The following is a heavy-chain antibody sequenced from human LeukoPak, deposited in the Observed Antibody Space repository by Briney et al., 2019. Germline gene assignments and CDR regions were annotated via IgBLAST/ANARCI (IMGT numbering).Heavy chain of an antibody. CDR3: AGYYGSGSYPHTD. CDR1: GYTFTGYY. CDR2: INPNSGGT. D-gene: IGHD3-10*01. J-gene: IGHJ4*02. Sequence: ASVKVSCKASGYTFTGYYMHWVRQAPGQGLEWMGWINPNSGGTNYAQKFQGRVTMTRDTSISTAYMELSRLRSDDTAVYYCAGYYGSGSYPHTDWGQGTLVTVSS. V-gene: IGHV1-2*02.